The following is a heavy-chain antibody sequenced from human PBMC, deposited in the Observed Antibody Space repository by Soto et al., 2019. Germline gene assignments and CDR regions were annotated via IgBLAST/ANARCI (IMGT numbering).Heavy chain of an antibody. J-gene: IGHJ4*02. V-gene: IGHV3-9*01. CDR3: ARGNYFDY. Sequence: EVQLVESGGGLVQPGRSLRLSCAASGFTFDDYAMHWVRQAPGKGLEWVSGISWNSGSIGYADSVKGRFTISRDNAKNSLYLQMNSLRAEDTALYYCARGNYFDYWGQGTLVTAS. CDR2: ISWNSGSI. CDR1: GFTFDDYA.